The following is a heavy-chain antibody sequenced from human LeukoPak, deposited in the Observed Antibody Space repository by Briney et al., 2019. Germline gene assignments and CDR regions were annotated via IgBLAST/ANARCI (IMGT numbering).Heavy chain of an antibody. Sequence: GGSLRLSCAASGFTFSNAWMSWVRQAPGKGLEWVGLIKNKTDGGTTDYTAPVKGRFTISRDDSKNTLYLQMNSLKTVDTAVYYCTALPRGYVVGLLYYYMDVRGKGTTVTVSS. D-gene: IGHD2-21*01. J-gene: IGHJ6*03. CDR2: IKNKTDGGTT. V-gene: IGHV3-15*01. CDR3: TALPRGYVVGLLYYYMDV. CDR1: GFTFSNAW.